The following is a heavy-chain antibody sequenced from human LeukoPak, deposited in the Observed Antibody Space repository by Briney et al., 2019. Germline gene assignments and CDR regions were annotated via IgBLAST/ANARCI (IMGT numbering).Heavy chain of an antibody. CDR3: ARDIVGATQGWFDP. V-gene: IGHV3-21*01. CDR1: GFTFSSYS. J-gene: IGHJ5*02. D-gene: IGHD1-26*01. Sequence: GGSLRLSCAASGFTFSSYSMNWVRQAPGKGLEWVSSISSSSSYMYYADSVKGRFTISRDNAKNSLYLQMNSLRAEDTAVYYCARDIVGATQGWFDPWGQGTLVTVSS. CDR2: ISSSSSYM.